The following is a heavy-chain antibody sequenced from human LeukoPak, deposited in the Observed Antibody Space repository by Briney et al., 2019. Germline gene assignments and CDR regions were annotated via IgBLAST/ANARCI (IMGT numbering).Heavy chain of an antibody. D-gene: IGHD3-22*01. J-gene: IGHJ6*02. V-gene: IGHV1-69*13. CDR2: IIPIFGTA. Sequence: ASVKDSCKASGGTFSSYAISWVRQAPGQGLEWMGGIIPIFGTANYAQKFQGRVTITADESTSTAYMELSSLRSEDTAVYYCARGHYDSSGYFPYYYYGMDVWGQGTTVTVSS. CDR3: ARGHYDSSGYFPYYYYGMDV. CDR1: GGTFSSYA.